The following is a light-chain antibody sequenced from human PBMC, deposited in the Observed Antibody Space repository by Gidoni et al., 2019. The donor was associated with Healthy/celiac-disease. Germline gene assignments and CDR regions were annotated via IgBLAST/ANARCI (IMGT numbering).Light chain of an antibody. J-gene: IGKJ3*01. CDR1: QGISSY. Sequence: AIRMTHSPSSFSASTGDRLTITCRASQGISSYLAWYQQKPGKAPKLLIYAASTLQSGVPSRFSGSGSGTDFTLTISCLQSEDFATYYCQQYYSYPFTFGPGTKVDIK. V-gene: IGKV1-8*01. CDR3: QQYYSYPFT. CDR2: AAS.